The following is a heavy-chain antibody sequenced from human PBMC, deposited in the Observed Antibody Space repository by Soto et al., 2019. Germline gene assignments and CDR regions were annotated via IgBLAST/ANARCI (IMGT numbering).Heavy chain of an antibody. V-gene: IGHV1-24*01. J-gene: IGHJ6*02. CDR2: FDPEDGET. CDR1: GYTLTELS. CDR3: ATDLYTAMAVSRYYYGMDV. Sequence: ASVKVSCKVSGYTLTELSMHWVRQAPGKGLEWMGGFDPEDGETIYAQKFQGRVTMTEDTSTDTAYMELSSLRSEDTAVYYCATDLYTAMAVSRYYYGMDVWGQGTTV. D-gene: IGHD5-18*01.